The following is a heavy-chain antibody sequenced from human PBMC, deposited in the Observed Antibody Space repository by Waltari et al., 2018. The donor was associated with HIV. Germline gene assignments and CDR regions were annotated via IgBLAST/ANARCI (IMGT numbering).Heavy chain of an antibody. D-gene: IGHD4-17*01. CDR2: IYHNGET. J-gene: IGHJ4*01. Sequence: QVQLEESGPGLVRPSGTLSVTCAVSGASISSSKWWSWVRQPPGKGLEWIGEIYHNGETTYNPVFKSRLTLSIDKSKKQFSLNLTSVTAADTAVYYCSRVRDSGDYGHFDSWGRGTLVIVSS. V-gene: IGHV4-4*02. CDR3: SRVRDSGDYGHFDS. CDR1: GASISSSKW.